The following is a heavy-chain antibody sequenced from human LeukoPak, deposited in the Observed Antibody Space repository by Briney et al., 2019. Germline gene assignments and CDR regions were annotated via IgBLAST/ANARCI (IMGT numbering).Heavy chain of an antibody. J-gene: IGHJ6*03. CDR2: ISSSSSTI. V-gene: IGHV3-48*01. CDR3: ARGEGGSYYYYYYMDV. D-gene: IGHD1-26*01. CDR1: GFTFSSYS. Sequence: GGSLRLSCAASGFTFSSYSMNWVRQAPGKGLEWVSYISSSSSTIYYADSVKGRFTISRDNAKNSLYLQMNSLRAEDTAVYYCARGEGGSYYYYYYMDVWGKGTTVTVSS.